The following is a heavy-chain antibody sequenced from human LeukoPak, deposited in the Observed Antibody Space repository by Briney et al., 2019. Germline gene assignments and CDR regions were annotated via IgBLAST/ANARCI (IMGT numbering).Heavy chain of an antibody. CDR3: ARDTYRAARLDAFDI. Sequence: GGSLRLSCAASGFAFSSYSMNSVRQAPGKGQEWVSSISSSSSYINYADSVKGRFTISRDNAKNSLYLQMNSPRAEDMAVYYCARDTYRAARLDAFDIWGQGTMVTVSS. D-gene: IGHD6-6*01. CDR2: ISSSSSYI. V-gene: IGHV3-21*01. J-gene: IGHJ3*02. CDR1: GFAFSSYS.